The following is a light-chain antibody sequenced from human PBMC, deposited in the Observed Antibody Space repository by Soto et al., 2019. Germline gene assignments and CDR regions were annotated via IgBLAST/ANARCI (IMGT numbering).Light chain of an antibody. CDR1: QDIRSD. CDR3: LQDYNYPWT. Sequence: AIQVTQSPSSLSASVGDRVTITCRASQDIRSDLGWYQQKPGKAPKLLIYAAFNLQTGVPSRFSGSGSGTDFTLTISSLQPEDFATYYCLQDYNYPWTFGQGTKVEIK. CDR2: AAF. J-gene: IGKJ1*01. V-gene: IGKV1-6*01.